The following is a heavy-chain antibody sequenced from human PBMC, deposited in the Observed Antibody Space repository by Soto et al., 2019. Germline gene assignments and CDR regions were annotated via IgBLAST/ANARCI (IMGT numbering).Heavy chain of an antibody. CDR2: ISGSGGST. J-gene: IGHJ6*02. D-gene: IGHD3-3*01. V-gene: IGHV3-23*01. CDR1: GFTFSSYA. CDR3: AKDQRITIFGVVTSSYYYYGMDV. Sequence: EVQLLESGGGLVQPGGSLRLSCAASGFTFSSYAMSWVRQAPGKGLEWVSAISGSGGSTYYADSVKGRFTISRDNSKNTLYLQMNSLRAEDTAVYYCAKDQRITIFGVVTSSYYYYGMDVWGQGTTVTVSS.